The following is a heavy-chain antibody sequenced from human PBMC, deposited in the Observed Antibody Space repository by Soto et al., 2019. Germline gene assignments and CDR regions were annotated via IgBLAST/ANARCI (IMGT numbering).Heavy chain of an antibody. J-gene: IGHJ4*02. CDR3: AKDRGGTSGLDY. V-gene: IGHV3-23*01. Sequence: GGSLRLSCAASGLTFNSYAMNWVRQAPGKGLEWVSDISGSGGSTYYADSVKGRFTISRDNSKNTLYLQMNSLRAEDTAVYFCAKDRGGTSGLDYWGQGTLVTVSS. CDR1: GLTFNSYA. D-gene: IGHD2-2*01. CDR2: ISGSGGST.